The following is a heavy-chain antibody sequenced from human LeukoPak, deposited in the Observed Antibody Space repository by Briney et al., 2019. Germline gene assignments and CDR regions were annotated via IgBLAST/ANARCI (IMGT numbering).Heavy chain of an antibody. D-gene: IGHD4-17*01. CDR1: GFTFTSSA. V-gene: IGHV1-58*02. CDR2: IVVGSGNT. CDR3: AATINTVTTGAFDI. Sequence: SVKVSCKASGFTFTSSAMQWVRQARGQRLAWIGWIVVGSGNTNYAQKFQERVTITRDMSTSTAYMGLSSLRSEDTAVYYCAATINTVTTGAFDIWGQGTMVTVSS. J-gene: IGHJ3*02.